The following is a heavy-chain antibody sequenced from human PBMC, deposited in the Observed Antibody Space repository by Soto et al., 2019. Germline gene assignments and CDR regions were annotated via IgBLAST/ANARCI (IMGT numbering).Heavy chain of an antibody. D-gene: IGHD4-17*01. V-gene: IGHV5-51*01. Sequence: GESLKISCKASGYSFTSYWIGWVRQMPGKGLEWMGIIYPGDSDTRYSPSFQGQVTISADKSISTAYLQWSSLKASDTAMYYCARTTGDYYYGMDVWGQGTTVTVSS. CDR3: ARTTGDYYYGMDV. J-gene: IGHJ6*02. CDR2: IYPGDSDT. CDR1: GYSFTSYW.